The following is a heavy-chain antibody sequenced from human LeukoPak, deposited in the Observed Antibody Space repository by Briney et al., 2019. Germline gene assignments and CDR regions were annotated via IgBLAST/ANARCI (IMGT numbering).Heavy chain of an antibody. Sequence: ASVKVSCKASGYSFTSYYMHWVRQAPGQGLEWMGFINPSGSSAAYAQKFQGRLTMTRDMFTSTDYMELTSLTSDDTAVYYCAREGWDLNALDIWGQGTMVTVSP. CDR2: INPSGSSA. CDR3: AREGWDLNALDI. V-gene: IGHV1-46*01. D-gene: IGHD1-26*01. CDR1: GYSFTSYY. J-gene: IGHJ3*02.